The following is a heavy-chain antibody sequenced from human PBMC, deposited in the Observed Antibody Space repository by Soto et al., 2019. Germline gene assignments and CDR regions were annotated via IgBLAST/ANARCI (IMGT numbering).Heavy chain of an antibody. CDR3: ARCTVDTIVTSGWCHYLDP. CDR1: GFTFSSSA. V-gene: IGHV3-23*01. CDR2: VSGSGRTT. J-gene: IGHJ5*02. Sequence: EVQLLDSGGGLVQPGGSLRLSCAASGFTFSSSAMSWVRQAPGKGLEWVSAVSGSGRTTYYADSVRGRFTISRDNSKNTLYQQMNSLRAEDTAIYFCARCTVDTIVTSGWCHYLDPWGQGTLVTVSS. D-gene: IGHD6-19*01.